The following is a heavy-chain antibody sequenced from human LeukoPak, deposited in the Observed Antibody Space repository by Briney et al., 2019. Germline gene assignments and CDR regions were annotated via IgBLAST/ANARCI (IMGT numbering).Heavy chain of an antibody. J-gene: IGHJ2*01. D-gene: IGHD2-15*01. CDR1: GFTFDDYA. V-gene: IGHV3-9*01. CDR3: AKALGYCSGGSCYSRWYFDL. CDR2: ISWNSGSI. Sequence: PGRSLRLSCAASGFTFDDYAMHWVRQAPGEGLEWVSGISWNSGSIGYADSVKGRFTISRDNAKNSLYLQMNSLRAEDTALYYCAKALGYCSGGSCYSRWYFDLWGRGTLVTVSS.